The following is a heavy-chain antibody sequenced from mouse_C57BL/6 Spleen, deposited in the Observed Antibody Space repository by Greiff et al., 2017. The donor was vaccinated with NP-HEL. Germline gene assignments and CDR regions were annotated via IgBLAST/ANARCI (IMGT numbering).Heavy chain of an antibody. J-gene: IGHJ4*01. CDR1: GYTFTDYY. D-gene: IGHD2-12*01. Sequence: EVQLQQSGPELVKPGASVKISCKASGYTFTDYYMNWVKQSHGKSLEWIGDINPNNGGTSYNQKFKGKATLTVDKSSSTAYMELRSLTSEDSAVYYCARGGTSYYSHLYAMDYWGQGTSVTVSS. CDR2: INPNNGGT. CDR3: ARGGTSYYSHLYAMDY. V-gene: IGHV1-26*01.